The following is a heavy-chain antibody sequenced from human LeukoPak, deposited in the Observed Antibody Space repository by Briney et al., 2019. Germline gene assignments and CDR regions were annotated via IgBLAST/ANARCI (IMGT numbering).Heavy chain of an antibody. J-gene: IGHJ4*02. V-gene: IGHV1-69*04. D-gene: IGHD3-22*01. Sequence: SVKVSCKASGGTFSSYAISWVRQAPGQGLEWMGRIIPIFGIANYAQKFQGRVTITADKSTSTAYMELSSLRSEDTAVYYCARGRGYYYSSGYFDYWGQGTLVTVSS. CDR2: IIPIFGIA. CDR3: ARGRGYYYSSGYFDY. CDR1: GGTFSSYA.